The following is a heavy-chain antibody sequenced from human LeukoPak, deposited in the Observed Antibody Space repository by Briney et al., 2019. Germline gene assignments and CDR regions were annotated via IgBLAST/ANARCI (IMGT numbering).Heavy chain of an antibody. CDR1: HYSISSGYY. V-gene: IGHV4-38-2*02. Sequence: SETLSLTCTVSHYSISSGYYWGWIRQPPGKGLEWIGSIRHSGSTNYNPSLKRPFNKSVDTSKNQFSLKLSSVAVADTAVYYCARGWGRRLGYCSGGSCRTRSFGYMDVWGKGTTVTVSS. J-gene: IGHJ6*03. CDR2: IRHSGST. CDR3: ARGWGRRLGYCSGGSCRTRSFGYMDV. D-gene: IGHD2-15*01.